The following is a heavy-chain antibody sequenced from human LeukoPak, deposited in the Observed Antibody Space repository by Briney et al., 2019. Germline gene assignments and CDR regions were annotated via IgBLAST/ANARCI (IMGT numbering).Heavy chain of an antibody. CDR3: ARRYSGYDY. Sequence: SETLSLTCAVYGGSFSGYYWSWIRQPPGKGLEWIGEINHSGSTNYNPSLKSRVTISVDTSMNQFSLKLSSVTAADTAVYYCARRYSGYDYWGQGTLVTVSS. V-gene: IGHV4-34*01. D-gene: IGHD5-12*01. CDR1: GGSFSGYY. J-gene: IGHJ4*02. CDR2: INHSGST.